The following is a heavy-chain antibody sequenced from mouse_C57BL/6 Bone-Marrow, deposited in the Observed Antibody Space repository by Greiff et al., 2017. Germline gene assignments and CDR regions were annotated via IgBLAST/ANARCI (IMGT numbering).Heavy chain of an antibody. D-gene: IGHD1-1*01. Sequence: EVQLQQSGAELVRPGASVKLSCTASGFNIKDDYMPWVKQRPEQSLEWIGWIDPENGDTEYASKFQGKATITADTSSNTAYLQLSSLTSEDTAVYYCTTSYYGSYCDYWGQGTTLTVSS. V-gene: IGHV14-4*01. CDR3: TTSYYGSYCDY. CDR1: GFNIKDDY. CDR2: IDPENGDT. J-gene: IGHJ2*01.